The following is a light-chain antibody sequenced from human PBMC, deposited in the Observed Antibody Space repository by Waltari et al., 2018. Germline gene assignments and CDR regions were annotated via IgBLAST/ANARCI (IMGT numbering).Light chain of an antibody. CDR3: CSYAGSSYYV. CDR2: DVS. CDR1: SSDVGGYNY. J-gene: IGLJ1*01. Sequence: QSALTQPRSVSGSPGQSVTISCTGTSSDVGGYNYVPWYQQHPGNAPKLMIYDVSKRPSGVPDRFSGSKSGNTASLTISGLQAEDEADYYCCSYAGSSYYVFGSGSKVTVL. V-gene: IGLV2-11*01.